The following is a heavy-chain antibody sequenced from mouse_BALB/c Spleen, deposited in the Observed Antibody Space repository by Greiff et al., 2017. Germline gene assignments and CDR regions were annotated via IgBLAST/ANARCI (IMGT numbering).Heavy chain of an antibody. D-gene: IGHD1-1*01. CDR1: GYTFSSYW. Sequence: VQVVESGAELMKPGASVKISCKATGYTFSSYWIEWVKQRPGHGLEWIGEILPGSGSTNYNEKFKGKATFTADTSSNTAYMQLSSLTSEDSAVYYCARGGYGSRGAYWGQGTLVTVSA. CDR2: ILPGSGST. J-gene: IGHJ3*01. CDR3: ARGGYGSRGAY. V-gene: IGHV1-9*01.